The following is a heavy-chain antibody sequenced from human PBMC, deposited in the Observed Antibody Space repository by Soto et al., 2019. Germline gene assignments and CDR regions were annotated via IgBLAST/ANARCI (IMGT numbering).Heavy chain of an antibody. V-gene: IGHV4-30-4*01. D-gene: IGHD3-10*01. Sequence: SETLSLTCTVSGGSISSGDCYWSWIRQPPGKGLEWIGFMYYSGSTYYNPSLKSRVTISVDTSKSQFSLKLSSVTAADTAVYYCARSYGGAVDYWGQGALVT. CDR2: MYYSGST. CDR1: GGSISSGDCY. J-gene: IGHJ4*02. CDR3: ARSYGGAVDY.